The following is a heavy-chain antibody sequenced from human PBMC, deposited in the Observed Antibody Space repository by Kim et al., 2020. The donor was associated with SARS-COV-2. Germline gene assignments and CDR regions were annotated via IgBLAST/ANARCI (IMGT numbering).Heavy chain of an antibody. D-gene: IGHD2-21*01. J-gene: IGHJ4*02. CDR3: AREAKGGGGEDY. V-gene: IGHV3-53*01. Sequence: YEAEPVKGRFTISRDNSQNTLYLQMNSLRAEDTAVYYCAREAKGGGGEDYWGQGTLVTVSS.